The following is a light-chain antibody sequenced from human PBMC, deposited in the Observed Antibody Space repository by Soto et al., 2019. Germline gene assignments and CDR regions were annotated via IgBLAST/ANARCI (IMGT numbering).Light chain of an antibody. CDR3: QKYNSVPLS. CDR1: QAIGNY. Sequence: DFQVAQFPSSLSASVGDRITITCRASQAIGNYLAWYQQKPGKVPKLLIYSASTLQSGVPSRFSGSRSGTDFTLTVSSLQPEDVATYYCQKYNSVPLSFGPGTKVEIK. J-gene: IGKJ3*01. CDR2: SAS. V-gene: IGKV1-27*01.